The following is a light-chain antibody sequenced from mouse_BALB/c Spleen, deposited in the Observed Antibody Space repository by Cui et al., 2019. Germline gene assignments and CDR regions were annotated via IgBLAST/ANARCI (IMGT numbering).Light chain of an antibody. CDR2: WAS. J-gene: IGKJ4*01. V-gene: IGKV6-23*01. Sequence: DIVMTQSHKFMSTSVGDRVSITCKASQDVGTAVAWYQQKPGQSPKLLIYWASTRHTGVPDRFTRSGSGTDFTLTISNVQSEDLADYFCQQYSSYPLTFGSGTKLEIK. CDR1: QDVGTA. CDR3: QQYSSYPLT.